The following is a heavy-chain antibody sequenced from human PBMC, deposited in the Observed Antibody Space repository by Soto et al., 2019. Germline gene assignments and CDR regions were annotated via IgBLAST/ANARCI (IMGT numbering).Heavy chain of an antibody. D-gene: IGHD6-19*01. CDR2: MNPNSDNT. Sequence: QVQLVQSGAEVKKPGASVKVSCKASGYTFTSYDINWVRQATGQGLEWMGWMNPNSDNTGYAQKFQGRVTMTRNTSISTAYMELSSLRSEDTAVYYCAREHSSGWSYYYYGMDVWGQGTTVTVSS. V-gene: IGHV1-8*01. J-gene: IGHJ6*02. CDR3: AREHSSGWSYYYYGMDV. CDR1: GYTFTSYD.